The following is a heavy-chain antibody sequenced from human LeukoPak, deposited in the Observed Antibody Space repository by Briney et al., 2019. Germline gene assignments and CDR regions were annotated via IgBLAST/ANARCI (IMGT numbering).Heavy chain of an antibody. CDR2: IYYSGST. J-gene: IGHJ4*02. Sequence: SETLSLTCTVSGGSLSSSNYYWGWIRQPPGKGLEWIGSIYYSGSTYYNPSLKSRVTISVDTSKDQFSLKLSSVTAADTAVYYCARQSASDYYDSSDSFDYWGQGTLVTVSS. CDR1: GGSLSSSNYY. CDR3: ARQSASDYYDSSDSFDY. D-gene: IGHD3-22*01. V-gene: IGHV4-39*01.